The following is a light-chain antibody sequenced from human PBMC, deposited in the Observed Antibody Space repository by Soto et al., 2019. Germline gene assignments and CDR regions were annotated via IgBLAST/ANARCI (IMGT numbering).Light chain of an antibody. CDR2: DVS. Sequence: QSALTQPASVSGSPGQSITISCTGNSSEVGHYNYVSWYQQHPGNAPKLMIYDVSIRPSGVSDRFSGSKSGNTASLTISGLQAEDEADYYCCSYTTTTSRVFGTGTKVTVL. V-gene: IGLV2-14*03. J-gene: IGLJ1*01. CDR3: CSYTTTTSRV. CDR1: SSEVGHYNY.